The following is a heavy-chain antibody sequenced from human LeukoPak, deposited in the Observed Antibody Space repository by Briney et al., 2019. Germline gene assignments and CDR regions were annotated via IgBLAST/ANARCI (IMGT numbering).Heavy chain of an antibody. V-gene: IGHV4-31*03. J-gene: IGHJ4*02. D-gene: IGHD1-26*01. CDR1: GGSVSRGGYY. Sequence: PSETLSLTCTVSGGSVSRGGYYWNSIRQHPGKGLEWIGFTSYSEGTYYNPSLMSRITISVDRSQNQFSLKMRDVTAADTAVYFCAAADWESFYFDSWGQGALVAVSS. CDR2: TSYSEGT. CDR3: AAADWESFYFDS.